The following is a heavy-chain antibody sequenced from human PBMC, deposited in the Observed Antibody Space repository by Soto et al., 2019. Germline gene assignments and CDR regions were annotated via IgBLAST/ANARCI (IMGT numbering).Heavy chain of an antibody. D-gene: IGHD3-22*01. CDR2: INPNSGGT. CDR1: GYTFTGYY. J-gene: IGHJ6*02. V-gene: IGHV1-2*04. CDR3: ARELAAHSSGYYFARFGMDV. Sequence: ASVKVSCKASGYTFTGYYMHWVRQAPGQGLEWMGWINPNSGGTNYAQKFQGWVTMTRDTSISTAYMELSRLRSDDTAVYYCARELAAHSSGYYFARFGMDVWGQGTTVTVSS.